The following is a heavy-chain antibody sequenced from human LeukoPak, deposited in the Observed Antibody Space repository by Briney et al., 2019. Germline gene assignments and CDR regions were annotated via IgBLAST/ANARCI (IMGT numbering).Heavy chain of an antibody. J-gene: IGHJ3*02. CDR3: ARYIVSYPHDAFDI. CDR1: GGSLSGYY. V-gene: IGHV4-34*01. D-gene: IGHD1-26*01. CDR2: INHTGST. Sequence: SETLSLTCAVYGGSLSGYYWSWIRQSPGKGLEWIGEINHTGSTNYNPSLKSRVTISVDTSKNQFSLKLTSVTAADTAVYYCARYIVSYPHDAFDIWGQGTMVTVSS.